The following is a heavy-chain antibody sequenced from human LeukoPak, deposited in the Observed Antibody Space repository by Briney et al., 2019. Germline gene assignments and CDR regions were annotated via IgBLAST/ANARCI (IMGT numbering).Heavy chain of an antibody. Sequence: PGGSLRLSCAASGFTFSSYEMNWVRQAPGKGLKWVSYISSSGSTIYYADSVKGRFTISRDNAKNSLYLQMNSLRAEDTAVYYCARGVVVVPAAIDYWGQGTLVTVSS. D-gene: IGHD2-2*01. J-gene: IGHJ4*02. CDR2: ISSSGSTI. CDR3: ARGVVVVPAAIDY. V-gene: IGHV3-48*03. CDR1: GFTFSSYE.